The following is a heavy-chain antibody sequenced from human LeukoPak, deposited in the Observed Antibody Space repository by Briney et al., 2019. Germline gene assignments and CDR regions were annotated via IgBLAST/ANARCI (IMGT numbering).Heavy chain of an antibody. CDR1: GFTLSTYA. CDR3: ANDDGYFDY. CDR2: ISSSGST. V-gene: IGHV3-23*01. D-gene: IGHD5-24*01. J-gene: IGHJ4*02. Sequence: GGSLRLSCAASGFTLSTYAMSWVRQAPGKGLEWVSGISSSGSTYYADSVKGRFTISRDNSKNTLYLQMNSLRAEDTAVYYCANDDGYFDYWGQGTLVTVSS.